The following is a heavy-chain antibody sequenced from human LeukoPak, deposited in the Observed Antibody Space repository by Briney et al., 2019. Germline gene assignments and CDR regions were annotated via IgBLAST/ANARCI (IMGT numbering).Heavy chain of an antibody. Sequence: SVKVSCKASGGTFSSYAISWVRQAPGQGVEWMGRIIPIFGTANYAQKFQGRVTITTDESTSTAYMELSSLRSEDTAVYYCASGTSSGSLRCWGQGTLVTVSS. V-gene: IGHV1-69*05. CDR2: IIPIFGTA. D-gene: IGHD1-26*01. CDR1: GGTFSSYA. CDR3: ASGTSSGSLRC. J-gene: IGHJ4*02.